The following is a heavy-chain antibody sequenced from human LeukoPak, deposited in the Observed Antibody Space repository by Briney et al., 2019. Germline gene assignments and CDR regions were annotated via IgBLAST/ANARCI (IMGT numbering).Heavy chain of an antibody. Sequence: WVRQAPGKGLEWIGSIYYSGSTYYNPSLKSRVTISVDTSKNQFSLKLSSVTAADTAVYYCAREISLLWFWEGNGMDVWGQGTTVTVSS. J-gene: IGHJ6*02. V-gene: IGHV4-39*07. D-gene: IGHD3-10*01. CDR2: IYYSGST. CDR3: AREISLLWFWEGNGMDV.